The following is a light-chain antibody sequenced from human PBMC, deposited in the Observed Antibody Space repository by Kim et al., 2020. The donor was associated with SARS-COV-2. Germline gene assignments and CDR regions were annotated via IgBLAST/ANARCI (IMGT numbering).Light chain of an antibody. J-gene: IGLJ2*01. CDR2: EAS. CDR1: SSDVGSYDL. V-gene: IGLV2-23*01. CDR3: CSYAGNYIVI. Sequence: GQSITISCTGTSSDVGSYDLVSWYQQHPGKAPKLLIYEASKRPSGVSNRCSGSKSGNTASLTISGLQAEDETNYYCCSYAGNYIVIFGGGTQLTVL.